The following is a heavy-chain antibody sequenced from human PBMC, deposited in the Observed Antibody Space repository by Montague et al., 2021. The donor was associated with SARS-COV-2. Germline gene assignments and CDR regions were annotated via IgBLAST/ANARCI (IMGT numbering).Heavy chain of an antibody. CDR3: ARHHISTMYGYSWFDP. D-gene: IGHD1-14*01. Sequence: SETLSLTCTVSGGSISSYYWSWIRQPAGKGLEWIGYVHYSGKTKSNPSLQNPISISLDASKNQFYLSLTSVTSADAAVYYCARHHISTMYGYSWFDPWGRGTLVTVS. V-gene: IGHV4-59*01. CDR1: GGSISSYY. CDR2: VHYSGKT. J-gene: IGHJ5*02.